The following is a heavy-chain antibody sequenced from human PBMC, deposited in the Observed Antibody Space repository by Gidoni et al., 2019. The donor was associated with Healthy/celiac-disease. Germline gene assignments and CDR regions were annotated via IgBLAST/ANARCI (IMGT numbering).Heavy chain of an antibody. CDR1: GGSISSYY. CDR3: AGSGYYYYGMDV. V-gene: IGHV4-59*01. D-gene: IGHD2-15*01. CDR2: IYYSGST. Sequence: QVQLQESGPGLVKPSETLSLTCTVSGGSISSYYWSWIRQPPGKGLEWIGYIYYSGSTNYNPSLKSRVTISVDTSKNQFSLKLSSVTAADTAVYYWAGSGYYYYGMDVWGQGTTVTVSS. J-gene: IGHJ6*02.